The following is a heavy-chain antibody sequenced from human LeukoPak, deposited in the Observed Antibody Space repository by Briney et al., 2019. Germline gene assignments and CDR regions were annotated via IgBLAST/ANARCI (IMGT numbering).Heavy chain of an antibody. D-gene: IGHD5-24*01. CDR3: AREGVIGDGYNFFDY. J-gene: IGHJ4*02. V-gene: IGHV1-2*02. CDR2: INPHSGGT. Sequence: RWASVKVSCKASGYTFIGYYLHWVRQAPGQGLELMGWINPHSGGTNSEQNFQGRVTMSRDTSISTVYMELSRLRSDDTALYYCAREGVIGDGYNFFDYWGQGTLVTVSS. CDR1: GYTFIGYY.